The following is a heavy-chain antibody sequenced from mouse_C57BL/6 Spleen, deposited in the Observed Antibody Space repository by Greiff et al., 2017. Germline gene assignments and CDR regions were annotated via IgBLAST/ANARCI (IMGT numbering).Heavy chain of an antibody. Sequence: VQLQQSGTELVKPGASVKLSCKASGYTFTSYWMHWVKQRPGQGLEWIGNINPSNGGTNYNEKFKSKATLTVDKSSSTAYMQLSSLTSEDSAVYYCARSKGKVVAPFDYWGQGTTLTVSS. V-gene: IGHV1-53*01. D-gene: IGHD1-1*01. CDR3: ARSKGKVVAPFDY. CDR2: INPSNGGT. CDR1: GYTFTSYW. J-gene: IGHJ2*01.